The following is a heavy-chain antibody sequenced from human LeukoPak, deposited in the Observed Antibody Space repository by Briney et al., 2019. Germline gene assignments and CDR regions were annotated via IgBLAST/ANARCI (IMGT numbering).Heavy chain of an antibody. J-gene: IGHJ4*02. Sequence: GSLRLSCAASGFTFSSYSMNWVRQAPGKGLEWVSSISSSSSYIYYADSVKGRFTISRDNAKNSLYLQMNSLRAEDTAVYYCARDTTFGGVIVPLGYWGQGTLVTVSS. CDR3: ARDTTFGGVIVPLGY. CDR2: ISSSSSYI. CDR1: GFTFSSYS. V-gene: IGHV3-21*01. D-gene: IGHD3-16*02.